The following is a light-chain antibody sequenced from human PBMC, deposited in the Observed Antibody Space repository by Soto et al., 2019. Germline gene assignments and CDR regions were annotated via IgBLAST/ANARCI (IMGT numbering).Light chain of an antibody. Sequence: IPLTPFPSLLSASVADRVILTRRASQGISSYLAWYQKKPGKTPNNLMYAESSLQRSGPSRCSGSRAATDYTLTTISLQSQDFATYYCQQSYSTLITFGQASRLEIK. CDR3: QQSYSTLIT. CDR1: QGISSY. J-gene: IGKJ5*01. V-gene: IGKV1-9*01. CDR2: AES.